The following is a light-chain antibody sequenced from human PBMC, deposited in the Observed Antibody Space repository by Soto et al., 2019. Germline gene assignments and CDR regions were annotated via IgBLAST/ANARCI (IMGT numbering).Light chain of an antibody. CDR1: HSINTSF. J-gene: IGKJ3*01. V-gene: IGKV3-20*01. CDR2: AAS. CDR3: QQYASAPFS. Sequence: EIVLTQSPGTLSLSPGDRATLSCRASHSINTSFLAWFQQKPGQAPRLLIYAASTRATGIPDRFSGSASETDFTLTINRLEPEDSVVYYCQQYASAPFSLGPGTKVDIK.